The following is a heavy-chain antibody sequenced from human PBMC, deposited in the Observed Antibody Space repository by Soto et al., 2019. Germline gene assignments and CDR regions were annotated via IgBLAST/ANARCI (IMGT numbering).Heavy chain of an antibody. Sequence: GGSLRLSCAASGFTFSSYSMNWVRQAPGKGLEWVSSISSSSSYIYYADSVKGRFTISRDNAKNSLYLQMNSLRAEDTAVYYCASRSGWNNWFDPWGQGTLVTVSS. J-gene: IGHJ5*02. CDR2: ISSSSSYI. V-gene: IGHV3-21*01. CDR1: GFTFSSYS. CDR3: ASRSGWNNWFDP. D-gene: IGHD6-19*01.